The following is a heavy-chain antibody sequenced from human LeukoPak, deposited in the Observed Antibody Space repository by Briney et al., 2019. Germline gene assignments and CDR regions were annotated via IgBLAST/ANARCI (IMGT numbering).Heavy chain of an antibody. J-gene: IGHJ4*02. CDR2: ISGSGGST. CDR3: AKDCENDFWSGYSAGYYFDY. Sequence: GGSLRLSCAASGFAFSSYAMSWVRQARGKGLEWVSAISGSGGSTYYADSVKGRFTISRDNSKNTLYLQMNSLRAEDTAVYYCAKDCENDFWSGYSAGYYFDYWGQGTLVTVSS. CDR1: GFAFSSYA. V-gene: IGHV3-23*01. D-gene: IGHD3-3*01.